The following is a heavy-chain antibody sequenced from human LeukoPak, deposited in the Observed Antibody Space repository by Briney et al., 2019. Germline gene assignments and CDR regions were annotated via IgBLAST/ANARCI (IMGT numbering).Heavy chain of an antibody. CDR2: IKQDGSEK. J-gene: IGHJ5*02. Sequence: GGSLRLSCAASGIIITSYWMSWVRQTPGKGLEWVANIKQDGSEKNYVDSVKGRFTIFRDNARNSQYLQMNSLRAEDTAVYYCASHSYGYNHWGQGTLVIVSS. D-gene: IGHD3-16*01. V-gene: IGHV3-7*01. CDR1: GIIITSYW. CDR3: ASHSYGYNH.